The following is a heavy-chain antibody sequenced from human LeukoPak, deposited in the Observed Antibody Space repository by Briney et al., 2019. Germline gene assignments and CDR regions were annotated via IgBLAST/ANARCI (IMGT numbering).Heavy chain of an antibody. D-gene: IGHD4-17*01. CDR2: ISSSGSTI. J-gene: IGHJ5*02. CDR1: GFTFSDYY. Sequence: GGSLRLACAASGFTFSDYYMSWSRQAPGNGLEGVSYISSSGSTIYYADSVKGRFTISRDNAKNSLYLQMNSLRAEDTAVYYCARVYGDEFTFDPWGQGTLVTVSS. CDR3: ARVYGDEFTFDP. V-gene: IGHV3-11*04.